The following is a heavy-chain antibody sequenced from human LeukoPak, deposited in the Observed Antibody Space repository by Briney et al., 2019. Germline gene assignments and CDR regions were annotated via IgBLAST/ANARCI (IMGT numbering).Heavy chain of an antibody. Sequence: GGSLRLSCAASGFTFSSYWMSWVRQAPGKGLEWVANIKQDGSEKYYVDSVKGRFTISRDNAKNSLYLQMNSLRAEDTAVYYCAREGHNEGYWFDPWGQGTLVTVSS. D-gene: IGHD1-1*01. J-gene: IGHJ5*02. CDR2: IKQDGSEK. CDR3: AREGHNEGYWFDP. CDR1: GFTFSSYW. V-gene: IGHV3-7*01.